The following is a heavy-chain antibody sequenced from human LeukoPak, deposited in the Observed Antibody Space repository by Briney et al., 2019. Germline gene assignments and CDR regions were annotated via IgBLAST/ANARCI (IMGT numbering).Heavy chain of an antibody. CDR1: GFTFSNYW. CDR2: IKEDGSDR. CDR3: ARDGSHYEVDC. Sequence: GGSLRLSCAASGFTFSNYWMTWVRQVPGKGLEWVASIKEDGSDRYNVDSVKGRFTISRDNAKNSLSLQMSSLRAEDTAVYYCARDGSHYEVDCWGQGTLVTVSA. V-gene: IGHV3-7*01. J-gene: IGHJ4*02. D-gene: IGHD1-26*01.